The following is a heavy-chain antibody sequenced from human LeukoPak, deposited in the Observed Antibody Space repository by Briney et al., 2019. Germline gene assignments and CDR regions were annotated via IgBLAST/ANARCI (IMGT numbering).Heavy chain of an antibody. CDR2: MNPNSGNT. V-gene: IGHV1-8*01. J-gene: IGHJ4*02. CDR3: ARGSGIAVAYDY. D-gene: IGHD6-19*01. CDR1: GYTFTSYD. Sequence: GASVKVSCKASGYTFTSYDINWVRQATGQGLEWMGRMNPNSGNTGYAQKFQGRVTMTRNTSISTAYMELSSLRSEDTAVYYCARGSGIAVAYDYWGQGTLVTVSS.